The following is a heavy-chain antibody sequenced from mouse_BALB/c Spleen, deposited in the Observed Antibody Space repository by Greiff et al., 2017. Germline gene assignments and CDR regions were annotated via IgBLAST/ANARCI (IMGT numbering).Heavy chain of an antibody. D-gene: IGHD2-1*01. CDR1: GFTFSDYY. J-gene: IGHJ1*01. Sequence: EVQRVESGGGLVKPGGSLKLSCAASGFTFSDYYMYWVRQTPEKRLEWVATISDGGSYTYYPDSVKGRFTISRDNAKNNLYLQMSSLKSEDTAMYYCARRTYGNYVWYFDVWGAGTTVTVSS. CDR3: ARRTYGNYVWYFDV. V-gene: IGHV5-4*02. CDR2: ISDGGSYT.